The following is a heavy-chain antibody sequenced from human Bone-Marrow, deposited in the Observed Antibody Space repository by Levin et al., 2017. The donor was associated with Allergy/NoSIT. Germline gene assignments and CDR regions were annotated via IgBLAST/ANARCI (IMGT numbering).Heavy chain of an antibody. CDR2: ISTNGGST. V-gene: IGHV3-64D*08. Sequence: GESLKISCSASGITFSRFAMHWVRQAPGKGLEYVSSISTNGGSTYYADSVRGRFTVSRDNSKSTLYLQMSSLRAEDTAVYYCVKDLDTGAYDFFDYWGQGTQVTVSS. J-gene: IGHJ4*02. CDR1: GITFSRFA. D-gene: IGHD3-3*01. CDR3: VKDLDTGAYDFFDY.